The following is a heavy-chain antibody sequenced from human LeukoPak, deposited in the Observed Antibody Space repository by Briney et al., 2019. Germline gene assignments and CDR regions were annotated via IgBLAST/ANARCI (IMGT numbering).Heavy chain of an antibody. CDR1: GGSINTATFD. CDR3: ARFKGGTGFDY. V-gene: IGHV4-39*01. CDR2: ISSDGTA. D-gene: IGHD1-26*01. J-gene: IGHJ4*02. Sequence: PSETVSCTCAVSGGSINTATFDWGWIRQAPGRDFEWIATISSDGTAYYNPSLMSRVTISIDTSMNQFSLDLTSVTAADTGLFYCARFKGGTGFDYWGQGILVIVSS.